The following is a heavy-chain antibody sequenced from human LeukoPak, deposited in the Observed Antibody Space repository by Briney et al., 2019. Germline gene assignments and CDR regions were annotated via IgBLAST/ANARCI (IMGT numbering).Heavy chain of an antibody. CDR3: ARTVDTAMVHFDY. J-gene: IGHJ4*02. CDR2: INPNSGGT. V-gene: IGHV1-2*04. CDR1: GYTFTGYY. Sequence: ASVKVSCKASGYTFTGYYMHWVRQAPGQGLEWMGWINPNSGGTNYAQKFQGWVTMTRDTSISTAYMELSRLGSDDTAVYYCARTVDTAMVHFDYWGQGTLVTVSS. D-gene: IGHD5-18*01.